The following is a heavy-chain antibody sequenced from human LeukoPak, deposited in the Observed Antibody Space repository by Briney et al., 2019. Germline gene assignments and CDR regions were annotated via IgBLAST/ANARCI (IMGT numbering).Heavy chain of an antibody. Sequence: GGSLRLSCAASGLTFSDYAMSWVRQAPGKGLDWVSTISSYGGSTYYADSVKGRFTISRDNSKNTLYLQMNSLRAEDTAVYFCAKDSPSVTAIPHDYWGQGALVTVSS. V-gene: IGHV3-23*01. D-gene: IGHD2-21*02. CDR3: AKDSPSVTAIPHDY. J-gene: IGHJ4*02. CDR2: ISSYGGST. CDR1: GLTFSDYA.